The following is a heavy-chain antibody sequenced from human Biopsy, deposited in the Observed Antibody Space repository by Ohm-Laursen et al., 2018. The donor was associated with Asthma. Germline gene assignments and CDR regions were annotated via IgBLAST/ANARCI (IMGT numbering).Heavy chain of an antibody. V-gene: IGHV1-3*04. CDR1: GYNFISFA. D-gene: IGHD3-9*01. J-gene: IGHJ3*01. CDR3: ARTYYDFLTGQVKDVFGV. Sequence: ASVKVSCKASGYNFISFAIHWVRQAPGQRLEWMGWVNTGNGDTKYTQKFQGRVTITRDTSASTAYMELRSLRSEDTATYYCARTYYDFLTGQVKDVFGVWGQGTMVTVSS. CDR2: VNTGNGDT.